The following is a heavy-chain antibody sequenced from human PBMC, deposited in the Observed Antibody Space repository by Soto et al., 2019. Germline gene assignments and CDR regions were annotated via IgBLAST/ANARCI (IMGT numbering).Heavy chain of an antibody. CDR1: GFSLSNARMG. CDR2: IFSNDEK. V-gene: IGHV2-26*01. CDR3: ARIRTYYDSSGYYYIDAFDI. Sequence: QVTLKESGPVLVKPTETLTLTCTVSGFSLSNARMGVSWIRQPPGKALEWLAHIFSNDEKSYSTSLKSRLTISKDTSKSHVVLTMTNMDPVDTATYYCARIRTYYDSSGYYYIDAFDIWGQGTMVTVSS. J-gene: IGHJ3*02. D-gene: IGHD3-22*01.